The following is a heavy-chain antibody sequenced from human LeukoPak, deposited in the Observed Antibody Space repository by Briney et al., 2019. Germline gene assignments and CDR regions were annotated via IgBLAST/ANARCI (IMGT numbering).Heavy chain of an antibody. V-gene: IGHV3-48*03. J-gene: IGHJ3*02. CDR1: GFTYSTYE. Sequence: PGGSLRHSRAASGFTYSTYEMSLVRQAPGKGLEWVSYISPSGRTIHYADSVKGRFSISRDNAKNSLYLQMNSLRAEDTAVYYCAREVYDLLGYSYYRPAFDIWGQGTMVTVSS. D-gene: IGHD1-26*01. CDR2: ISPSGRTI. CDR3: AREVYDLLGYSYYRPAFDI.